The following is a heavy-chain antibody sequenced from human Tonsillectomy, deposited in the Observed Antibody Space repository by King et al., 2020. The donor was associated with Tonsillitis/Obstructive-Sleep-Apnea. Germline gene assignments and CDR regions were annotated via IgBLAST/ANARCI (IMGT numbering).Heavy chain of an antibody. D-gene: IGHD1-26*01. CDR1: GFTFSSYW. CDR3: ARDINPQYSGTYYDAFDI. CDR2: INQDGNEK. V-gene: IGHV3-7*01. J-gene: IGHJ3*02. Sequence: VQLVESGGGLVQPGGSLRLSCAASGFTFSSYWMMWLRQAPGKGLEWVANINQDGNEKSFVDSVRGRFTISRDNAKNSLYLQMNNLRAEDTAVYYCARDINPQYSGTYYDAFDIWGQGTMVTVSS.